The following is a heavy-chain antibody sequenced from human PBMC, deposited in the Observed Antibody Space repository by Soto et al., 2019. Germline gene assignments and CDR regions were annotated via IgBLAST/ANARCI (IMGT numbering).Heavy chain of an antibody. CDR1: AGTTSTGAYY. J-gene: IGHJ6*02. Sequence: QTFPHPCTVSAGTTSTGAYYWSWFRLPPGKGLEWIGYIYYSGSTYYNPSLKSRVTISVDTSKNQFSLKLSSVTAADTAVYYCARKQQLPVYYGMDVWGQGTTVT. V-gene: IGHV4-30-4*08. CDR2: IYYSGST. D-gene: IGHD6-13*01. CDR3: ARKQQLPVYYGMDV.